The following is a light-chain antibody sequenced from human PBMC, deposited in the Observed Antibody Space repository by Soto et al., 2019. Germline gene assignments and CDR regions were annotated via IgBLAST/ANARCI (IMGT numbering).Light chain of an antibody. CDR3: QHYGASPWT. J-gene: IGKJ1*01. Sequence: NVLTQSPGTLSLSPGQRATLSCRASQSLSGNYLAWYQQEPGQAPRVLIYRASIRATGISDRFSGSGSGTDFTLTISRLEPEDFAVYYCQHYGASPWTFGQGTKVEIK. CDR1: QSLSGNY. V-gene: IGKV3-20*01. CDR2: RAS.